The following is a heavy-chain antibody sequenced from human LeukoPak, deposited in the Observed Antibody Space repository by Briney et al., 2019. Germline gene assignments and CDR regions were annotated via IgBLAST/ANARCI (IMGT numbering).Heavy chain of an antibody. CDR3: AIPPLSGTGSSRPLAGMDV. CDR2: ISHTGSTM. Sequence: GGSLRLSCAASGFSFSSYSMNWVRQAPGKGLEWVSYISHTGSTMSYADSVKGRFIISRGNARNSLYLQMNSLRAEDTAVYYCAIPPLSGTGSSRPLAGMDVWGQGTTVTVSS. CDR1: GFSFSSYS. V-gene: IGHV3-48*04. D-gene: IGHD3-10*01. J-gene: IGHJ6*02.